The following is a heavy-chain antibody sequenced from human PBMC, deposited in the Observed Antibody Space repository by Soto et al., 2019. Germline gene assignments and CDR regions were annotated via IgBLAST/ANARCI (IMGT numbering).Heavy chain of an antibody. D-gene: IGHD6-6*01. J-gene: IGHJ5*02. CDR2: MHYSGGT. CDR3: ARDLGYSSSSLGWFDP. V-gene: IGHV4-59*11. CDR1: GGSMSSHS. Sequence: SETLSLTCTVSGGSMSSHSWSWIRQPPGKGLEWIGCMHYSGGTNYNPSLKSRVTMSVDTSKNQFSLKLSSVSAADTAMYYCARDLGYSSSSLGWFDPWGRGTLVTVSS.